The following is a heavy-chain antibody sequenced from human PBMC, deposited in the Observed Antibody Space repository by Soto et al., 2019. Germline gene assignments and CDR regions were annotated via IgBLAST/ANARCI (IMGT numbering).Heavy chain of an antibody. CDR1: GFIFDDYA. CDR2: ISWQSGSI. D-gene: IGHD6-6*01. V-gene: IGHV3-9*01. CDR3: ANDMFSSSSAATFDY. Sequence: EVQLVESGGGLAQPGRSLRLSCAASGFIFDDYAMHWVRQAPGKGLEWVSGISWQSGSIRYADSVKGRFTISRDNAKNSLYLHMNSLRVDDTALYYCANDMFSSSSAATFDYWGQGILFTVSS. J-gene: IGHJ4*02.